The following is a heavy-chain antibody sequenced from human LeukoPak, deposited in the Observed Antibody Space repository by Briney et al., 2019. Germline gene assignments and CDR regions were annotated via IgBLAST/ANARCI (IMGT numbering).Heavy chain of an antibody. D-gene: IGHD1-26*01. CDR3: ARMRSGSYYKYYFDY. V-gene: IGHV2-70*11. J-gene: IGHJ4*02. CDR1: GFSLSTSGMC. CDR2: IDWDDDK. Sequence: ESGPTLVNPTQTLTLTCTFSGFSLSTSGMCVSWIRQPPGKALEWLARIDWDDDKYYSTSLKTRLTISKDTSKNQVVLTMTNVDPVDTATYYCARMRSGSYYKYYFDYWGQGTLVTVSS.